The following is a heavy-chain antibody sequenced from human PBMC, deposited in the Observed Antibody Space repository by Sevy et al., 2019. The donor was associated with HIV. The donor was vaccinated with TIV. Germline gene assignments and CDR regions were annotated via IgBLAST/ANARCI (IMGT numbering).Heavy chain of an antibody. CDR2: INHSEST. CDR1: GGSFSGYY. J-gene: IGHJ4*02. V-gene: IGHV4-34*01. CDR3: ARGRLAHRITGTTKYRGASFDY. D-gene: IGHD1-20*01. Sequence: QSQTFSLTCAVYGGSFSGYYWSWIRQPPGKGLEWIGEINHSESTNYNPSLKSRITISVDTSKNQFSLKLSSVTSADMAVYYCARGRLAHRITGTTKYRGASFDYWGQGTLVTVSS.